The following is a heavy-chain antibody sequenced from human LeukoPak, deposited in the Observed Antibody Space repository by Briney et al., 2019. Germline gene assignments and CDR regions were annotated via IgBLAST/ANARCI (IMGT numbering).Heavy chain of an antibody. J-gene: IGHJ4*02. V-gene: IGHV3-23*01. CDR3: VWYYFDY. D-gene: IGHD2-21*01. Sequence: PGGSLRLSCAASGFTFSSYGMSWVRQAPGKGLEWVSAISGSGGSTYYVDSVKGRFTISRDNSKKTVYLQMNSLRAEDTAVYYCVWYYFDYWGQGTLVTVSS. CDR2: ISGSGGST. CDR1: GFTFSSYG.